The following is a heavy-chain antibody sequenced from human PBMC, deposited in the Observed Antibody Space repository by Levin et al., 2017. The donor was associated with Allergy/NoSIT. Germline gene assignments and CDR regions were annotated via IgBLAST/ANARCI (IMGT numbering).Heavy chain of an antibody. Sequence: SPTLSLTCTVSGGSISSVYYYWGWIRQSPGKGLEWIGSIYYSGTTFYNPSLKSRVTTSVDTSRNQFSLKLRSVTAADTAVYYCVSHNPVSNSGDYVSYWGQGILVTVSP. V-gene: IGHV4-39*01. D-gene: IGHD4-17*01. CDR2: IYYSGTT. J-gene: IGHJ4*02. CDR1: GGSISSVYYY. CDR3: VSHNPVSNSGDYVSY.